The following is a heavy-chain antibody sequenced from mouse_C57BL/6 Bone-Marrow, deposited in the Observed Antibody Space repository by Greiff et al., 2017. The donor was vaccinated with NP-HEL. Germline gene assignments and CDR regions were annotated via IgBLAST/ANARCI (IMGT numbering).Heavy chain of an antibody. CDR1: GYTFTSYG. V-gene: IGHV1-81*01. CDR3: ARGSGAFDY. J-gene: IGHJ2*01. CDR2: IYPRSGNT. D-gene: IGHD4-1*01. Sequence: VQGVESGAELARPGASVKRSCKASGYTFTSYGISWVKQRTGQGLEWIGEIYPRSGNTYYNEKFKGKATLTADKSSSTASMELRSLTSEDSAVYFCARGSGAFDYWGQGTTLTVSS.